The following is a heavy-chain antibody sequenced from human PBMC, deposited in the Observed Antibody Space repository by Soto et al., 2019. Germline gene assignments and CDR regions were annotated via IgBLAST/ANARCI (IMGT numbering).Heavy chain of an antibody. Sequence: GGSLRLSCAASGFPFGENAMSWVRQAPGKGLEWVSGISDSGATTYYADSVRGRFTISRDNSKDTLYLQMKSLRAEDSASYYCAKEDTSSGSLDYWGQGALVTVSS. CDR2: ISDSGATT. V-gene: IGHV3-23*01. D-gene: IGHD6-19*01. J-gene: IGHJ4*02. CDR3: AKEDTSSGSLDY. CDR1: GFPFGENA.